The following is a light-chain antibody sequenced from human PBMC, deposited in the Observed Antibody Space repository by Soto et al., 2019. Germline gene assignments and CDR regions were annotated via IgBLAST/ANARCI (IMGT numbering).Light chain of an antibody. CDR3: QQFNSFPFT. J-gene: IGKJ3*01. V-gene: IGKV1-13*02. Sequence: AIQLTQSPSSLSASVGDRVTITCRASQGISATLAWYHQNPGKAPKLLIYDDSILERGVPSRFSGSGSGTEFTLTITCLQPEDFATYYCQQFNSFPFTFGPGTKVDV. CDR1: QGISAT. CDR2: DDS.